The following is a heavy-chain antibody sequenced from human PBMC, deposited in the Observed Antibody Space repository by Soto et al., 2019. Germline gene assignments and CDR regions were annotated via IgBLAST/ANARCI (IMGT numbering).Heavy chain of an antibody. CDR3: AKEGRWLQFVQLDY. CDR1: GFTFSSYA. V-gene: IGHV3-23*01. Sequence: EVLLLESGGGLVQPGGSLRLSCAASGFTFSSYAMSWVRQAPGKGLEWVSAISGSGGSTYYADSVKGRFTISRDNSKNTLYLQMTSLRAEDTAVYYCAKEGRWLQFVQLDYWGQGTLVTVSS. CDR2: ISGSGGST. D-gene: IGHD5-12*01. J-gene: IGHJ4*02.